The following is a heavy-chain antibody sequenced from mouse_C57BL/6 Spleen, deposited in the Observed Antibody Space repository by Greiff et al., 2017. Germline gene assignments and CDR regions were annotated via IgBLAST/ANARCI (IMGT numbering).Heavy chain of an antibody. CDR2: IYPRSGNT. Sequence: QVQLQQSGAELARPGASVKLSCKASGYTFTSYGISWVKQRTGQGLEWIGEIYPRSGNTYYNEKFKGKATLTADKSSSTAYMELRSLTSEDSAVYFCACYVYGGAMDYWGQGTSVTVSS. V-gene: IGHV1-81*01. CDR1: GYTFTSYG. CDR3: ACYVYGGAMDY. D-gene: IGHD1-1*01. J-gene: IGHJ4*01.